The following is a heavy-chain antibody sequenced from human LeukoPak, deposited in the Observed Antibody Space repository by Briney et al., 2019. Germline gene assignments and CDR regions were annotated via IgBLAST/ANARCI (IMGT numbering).Heavy chain of an antibody. CDR1: GGTFSSYA. CDR3: ARGDYYDSSGYYHHFDY. Sequence: SMKVSCKASGGTFSSYAISWVRQAPGQGLEWMGGIIPIFGTANYAQKFQGRVTITADESTSTAYMELSSLRSEDTAVYYCARGDYYDSSGYYHHFDYWGQGTLVTVSS. V-gene: IGHV1-69*01. CDR2: IIPIFGTA. D-gene: IGHD3-22*01. J-gene: IGHJ4*02.